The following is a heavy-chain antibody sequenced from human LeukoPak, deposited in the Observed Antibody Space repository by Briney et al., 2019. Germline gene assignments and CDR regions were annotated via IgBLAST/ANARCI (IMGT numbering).Heavy chain of an antibody. CDR1: GFSITSYG. J-gene: IGHJ5*02. CDR2: ISQDGSSK. CDR3: ARASAYYGSSGYFSFDP. D-gene: IGHD3-22*01. V-gene: IGHV3-30*04. Sequence: GRSLRLSCAAAGFSITSYGMHWVRQAQGKGLEWVAVISQDGSSKKFADSVKGRFTISRDNSKNTLCLHMDSLRAEDTAVYYCARASAYYGSSGYFSFDPWGQGTLVTVAS.